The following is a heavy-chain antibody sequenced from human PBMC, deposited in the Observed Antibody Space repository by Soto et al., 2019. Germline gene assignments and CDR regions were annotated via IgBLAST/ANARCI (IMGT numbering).Heavy chain of an antibody. V-gene: IGHV4-39*01. CDR2: IYYSGST. Sequence: SETLSLTCTVSGGSISSSSYYWGWIRQPPGKGLEWIGSIYYSGSTYYNPSLKSRVTISVDTSKNQFSLKLSSVTAADTAVYYCAVVVVAARYFDYWGQGTLVTVSS. D-gene: IGHD2-15*01. CDR3: AVVVVAARYFDY. CDR1: GGSISSSSYY. J-gene: IGHJ4*02.